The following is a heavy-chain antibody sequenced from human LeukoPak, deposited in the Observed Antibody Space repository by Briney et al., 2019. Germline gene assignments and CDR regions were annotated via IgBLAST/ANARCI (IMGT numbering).Heavy chain of an antibody. CDR2: IYFSGGT. J-gene: IGHJ3*02. Sequence: PSETLSLTCTVSGDSISSSNCYWGWIRQPPGKGLEWIGSIYFSGGTYYNASLKSRVTISVDTSKNQFSLKLSSVTAADTAVYYCARRLLKGPRGSRAFDIWGQGTMVNVSS. CDR1: GDSISSSNCY. D-gene: IGHD2-15*01. V-gene: IGHV4-39*07. CDR3: ARRLLKGPRGSRAFDI.